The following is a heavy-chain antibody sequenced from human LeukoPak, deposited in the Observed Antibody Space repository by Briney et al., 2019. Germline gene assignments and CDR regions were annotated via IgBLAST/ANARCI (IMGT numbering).Heavy chain of an antibody. V-gene: IGHV3-49*03. CDR1: GFTFGDYA. CDR3: TRDKSRDGYNPVSY. D-gene: IGHD5-24*01. Sequence: GGSLRLSCTASGFTFGDYAMSWFHQAPGKGLEWVGFIRSKAYGGTTEYAASVKGRFTISRDDSKSIAHLQMNSLKTEDTAVYYCTRDKSRDGYNPVSYWGQGTLVTVSS. J-gene: IGHJ4*02. CDR2: IRSKAYGGTT.